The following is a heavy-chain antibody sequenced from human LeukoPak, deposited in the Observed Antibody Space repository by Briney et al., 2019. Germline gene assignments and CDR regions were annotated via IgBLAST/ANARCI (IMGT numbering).Heavy chain of an antibody. J-gene: IGHJ6*03. Sequence: SETLSLTCTVSGGSISGHYWTWIRQSPVKGLEWIGDISNSGSTSYNPSLKSRVTISIDTSKNQFSLKLSSVTAADTAVYYCGRDALVGYFSYYYMDVWGKGTTVTVSS. CDR1: GGSISGHY. CDR2: ISNSGST. CDR3: GRDALVGYFSYYYMDV. V-gene: IGHV4-59*11. D-gene: IGHD2-15*01.